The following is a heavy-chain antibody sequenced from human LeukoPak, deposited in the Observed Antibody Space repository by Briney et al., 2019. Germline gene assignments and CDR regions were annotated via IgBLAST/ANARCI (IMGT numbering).Heavy chain of an antibody. V-gene: IGHV4-59*01. J-gene: IGHJ5*02. CDR2: IYYSGST. D-gene: IGHD6-13*01. CDR1: GGSISSYY. CDR3: ARGRRAAAGTGWFDP. Sequence: PSETLSLTCTVSGGSISSYYWSWIRQSPGKGLEWIGYIYYSGSTNYNPSLKSRVTISVDTSKNQFSLKLSSVTAADTAVYYCARGRRAAAGTGWFDPWGQGTLVTVSS.